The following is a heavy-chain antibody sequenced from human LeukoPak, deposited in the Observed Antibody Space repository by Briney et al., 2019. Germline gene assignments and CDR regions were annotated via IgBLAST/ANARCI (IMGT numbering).Heavy chain of an antibody. J-gene: IGHJ3*02. CDR1: GGSISSGGYY. Sequence: SQTLSLTCTVSGGSISSGGYYWSWIRQHPGKGLEWIGYIYYSGSTYYNPSLKSRVTISVDTSKNQFSLKLSSVTAADTAVYYCARGVGAQGFEGAFDIWGQGTMVTVSS. D-gene: IGHD3-16*01. CDR2: IYYSGST. V-gene: IGHV4-31*03. CDR3: ARGVGAQGFEGAFDI.